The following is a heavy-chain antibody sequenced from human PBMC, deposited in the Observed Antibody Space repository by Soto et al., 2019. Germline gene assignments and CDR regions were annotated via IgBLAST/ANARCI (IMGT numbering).Heavy chain of an antibody. CDR1: GYTFTTYY. CDR3: ARGDMTPLSPCTD. CDR2: INPAVGST. D-gene: IGHD2-15*01. Sequence: QVQLVQSGAEMKKPGTSVMVSCKASGYTFTTYYIHWVRQAPGQGLEWMGVINPAVGSTGFAQNIQDRFTMTKDTSTSTVYMELRSLKPEDTAVYYCARGDMTPLSPCTDWGQGTLVTVSS. V-gene: IGHV1-46*01. J-gene: IGHJ4*02.